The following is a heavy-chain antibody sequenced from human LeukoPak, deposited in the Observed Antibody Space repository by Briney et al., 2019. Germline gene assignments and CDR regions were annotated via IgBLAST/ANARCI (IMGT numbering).Heavy chain of an antibody. CDR1: GYTVTGYY. V-gene: IGHV1-2*02. Sequence: ASLKVSCKASGYTVTGYYMHCVRQAPGQGRRCLGWIDPNSGGTNYAQKFQGRVTMTRDTSISTAYMELSRLRSDDTAVYYCARGKRGRWLQFTYYFDYWGQGTLVTVSS. CDR2: IDPNSGGT. CDR3: ARGKRGRWLQFTYYFDY. D-gene: IGHD5-24*01. J-gene: IGHJ4*02.